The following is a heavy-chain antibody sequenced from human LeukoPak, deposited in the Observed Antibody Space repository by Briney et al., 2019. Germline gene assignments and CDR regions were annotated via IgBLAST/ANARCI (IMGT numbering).Heavy chain of an antibody. J-gene: IGHJ4*02. V-gene: IGHV3-21*01. Sequence: KPGGSLRLSCAASGFTFSSYSMNWVRQAPGKGLEWVSSISSSSSYIYYADSVKGRFTISRDNAKNSLYLQMNSLRAEDTAVYYWAYEHDYGGYGYFDYWGQGTLVTVSS. CDR1: GFTFSSYS. D-gene: IGHD4-17*01. CDR3: AYEHDYGGYGYFDY. CDR2: ISSSSSYI.